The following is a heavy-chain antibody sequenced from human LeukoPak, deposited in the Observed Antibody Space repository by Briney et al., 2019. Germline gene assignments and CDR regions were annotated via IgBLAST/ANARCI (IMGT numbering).Heavy chain of an antibody. CDR1: GGTFSSYA. Sequence: SVKVSCKASGGTFSSYAISWVRQAPGQGLEWMGRIIPILGIANYAQKFQGRVTITADKSTSTAYMELSSLRSEDTAVYYCARDVVPIHPLTANFDYWGQGTLVTVSS. CDR2: IIPILGIA. V-gene: IGHV1-69*04. D-gene: IGHD2-21*02. CDR3: ARDVVPIHPLTANFDY. J-gene: IGHJ4*02.